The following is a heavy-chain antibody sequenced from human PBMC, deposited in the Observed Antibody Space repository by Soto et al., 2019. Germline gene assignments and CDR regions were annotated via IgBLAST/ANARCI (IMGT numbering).Heavy chain of an antibody. CDR3: TTDYYASGGFYVLGY. V-gene: IGHV3-15*07. CDR1: GFTFSHVW. Sequence: EVQLVESGGGLVQPGGSLRLSCAASGFTFSHVWMNWVRQAPGKGLEWVGRIKSKSAGGTSDYAAPVKDRFTISRDDAKNTLQLQINSLKTEDTAMYYCTTDYYASGGFYVLGYWGQGTLVTVSS. D-gene: IGHD3-22*01. CDR2: IKSKSAGGTS. J-gene: IGHJ4*02.